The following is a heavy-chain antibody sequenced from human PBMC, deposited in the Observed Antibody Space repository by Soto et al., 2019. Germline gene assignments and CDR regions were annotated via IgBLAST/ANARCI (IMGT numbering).Heavy chain of an antibody. V-gene: IGHV3-7*01. CDR3: ARDGHIVVVTANRYGMDV. D-gene: IGHD2-21*02. CDR1: GFTFSSYW. J-gene: IGHJ6*02. Sequence: VGSLRLSCAGSGFTFSSYWMSWVRQAPGKGLEWVANIKQDGSEKYYVDSVKGRFTISRDNAKNSLYLQMNSLRAEDTAVYYCARDGHIVVVTANRYGMDVWGQGTTVTVSS. CDR2: IKQDGSEK.